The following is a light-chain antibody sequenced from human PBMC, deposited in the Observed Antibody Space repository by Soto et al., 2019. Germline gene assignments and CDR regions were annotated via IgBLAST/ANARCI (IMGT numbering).Light chain of an antibody. V-gene: IGKV3D-20*02. J-gene: IGKJ5*01. CDR1: QSLTSI. CDR3: QQRSNWPPIT. CDR2: GAS. Sequence: ENVLTQSPGTLSLSPGERATLSCRASQSLTSIFLAWYQQKPGQAPRLLIYGASTRAAGVPARFSGSGSGTEFTLTISSLQSEDFAVYYCQQRSNWPPITFGQGTRLEIK.